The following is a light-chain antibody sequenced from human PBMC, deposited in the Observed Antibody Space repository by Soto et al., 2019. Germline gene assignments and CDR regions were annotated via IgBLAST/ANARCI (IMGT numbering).Light chain of an antibody. Sequence: EIVMTQSPDSLAVSLGERATINCKSSQSVLVTPDNKNNLAWYQQKPGQPPRLLIYWAFFRESGVPDRFSGSGSGTDFTLTISNLRAEDVAVYYCQQYFIAPLTVGGGTKVEIK. CDR3: QQYFIAPLT. J-gene: IGKJ4*01. CDR2: WAF. CDR1: QSVLVTPDNKNN. V-gene: IGKV4-1*01.